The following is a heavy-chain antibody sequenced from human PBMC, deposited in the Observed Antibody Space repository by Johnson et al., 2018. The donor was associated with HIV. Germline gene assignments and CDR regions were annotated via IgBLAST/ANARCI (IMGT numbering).Heavy chain of an antibody. V-gene: IGHV3-9*01. J-gene: IGHJ3*02. CDR2: ISWNSANI. CDR1: GFRFDDYA. D-gene: IGHD3-16*01. Sequence: VQLVESGGGLVQPGSSLRLSCAASGFRFDDYAMHWVRQAPGKGLEWVSGISWNSANIGSAGSVKGRFTISRDNSKNTLYLQMISLRTEDTAVYYCAREGESLLDAFDIWGQGTMVTVSA. CDR3: AREGESLLDAFDI.